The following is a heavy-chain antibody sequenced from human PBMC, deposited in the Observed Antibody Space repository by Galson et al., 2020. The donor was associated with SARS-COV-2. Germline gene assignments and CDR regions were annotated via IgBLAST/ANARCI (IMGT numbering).Heavy chain of an antibody. CDR3: AREDPRGDV. V-gene: IGHV3-7*01. CDR1: GFTFKKYW. J-gene: IGHJ6*02. Sequence: GGSLRLSCVVSGFTFKKYWMSWVRQAPGKGLEWVGNIKADGSETHYVDSVKGRFTISRDNVRNSLFLQMNSLRVEDTAMYYCAREDPRGDVWGQGTMVAVSS. CDR2: IKADGSET. D-gene: IGHD3-10*01.